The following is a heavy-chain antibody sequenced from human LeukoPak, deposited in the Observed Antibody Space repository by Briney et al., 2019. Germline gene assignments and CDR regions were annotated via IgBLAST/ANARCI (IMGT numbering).Heavy chain of an antibody. CDR3: ARLQGDSTAVFDY. V-gene: IGHV4-59*01. J-gene: IGHJ4*02. D-gene: IGHD2-21*01. CDR1: GGSISGDY. CDR2: IYYTGST. Sequence: PSETLCLTCAVSGGSISGDYWSWIRQPPGKGLEWVAYIYYTGSTNYNPSLKSRVTISVDTSKNQFSLRLSSVTAADTAVYYCARLQGDSTAVFDYWGQGTLVSVSS.